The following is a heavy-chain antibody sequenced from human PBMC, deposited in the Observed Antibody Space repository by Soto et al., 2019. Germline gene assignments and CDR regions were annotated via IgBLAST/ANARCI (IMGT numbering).Heavy chain of an antibody. CDR1: GFTFSSYA. D-gene: IGHD3-9*01. J-gene: IGHJ4*02. V-gene: IGHV3-23*01. CDR3: AKESYYDILTGYWPFDY. CDR2: ISGSGGST. Sequence: VQLLESGGGLVQPGGSLRLSCAASGFTFSSYAMSWVRQAPGKGLEWVSAISGSGGSTYYADSVKGRFTISRDNSKNTLYLQMNSLRAEDTAVYYCAKESYYDILTGYWPFDYWGQGTLVTVSS.